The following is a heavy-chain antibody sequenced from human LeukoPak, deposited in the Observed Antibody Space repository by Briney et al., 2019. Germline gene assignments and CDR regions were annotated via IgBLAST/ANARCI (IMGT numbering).Heavy chain of an antibody. CDR3: ARVAVRGVRGVLGY. CDR1: GGTFSSYA. D-gene: IGHD3-10*01. Sequence: GASVKVSCKASGGTFSSYAISWVRQAPGQGLEWMGRIIPILGIANYAQKFQGRVTITADKSTSTAYMELSSLRSEDTAVYYCARVAVRGVRGVLGYWGQGTLVTVSS. CDR2: IIPILGIA. J-gene: IGHJ4*02. V-gene: IGHV1-69*04.